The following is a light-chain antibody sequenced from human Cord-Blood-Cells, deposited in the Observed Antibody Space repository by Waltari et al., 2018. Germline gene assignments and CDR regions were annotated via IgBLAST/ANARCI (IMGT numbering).Light chain of an antibody. Sequence: QSALTQPASVSGSPGQSITISCTGTSSDVWSYNPVSWYQQHPGKAPKLMIYEGSKRPSGVSKRFSGSKSGNTASLTISGLQSEDEADYYCCSYAGSSTYVFGTGTKVTVL. V-gene: IGLV2-23*01. CDR2: EGS. CDR3: CSYAGSSTYV. CDR1: SSDVWSYNP. J-gene: IGLJ1*01.